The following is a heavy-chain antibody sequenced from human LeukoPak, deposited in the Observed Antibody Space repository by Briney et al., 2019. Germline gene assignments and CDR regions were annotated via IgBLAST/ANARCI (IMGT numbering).Heavy chain of an antibody. CDR1: GDSISSGGYS. Sequence: PSETLSLTCAVSGDSISSGGYSWSWIRQTPGKGLEWVSVIYSGGGTYYADSVKGRFTISRDNSKNTLYLQMNSLRAEDTAVYYCARGRNYDSSGYHDAFDIWGQGTMVTVSS. J-gene: IGHJ3*02. D-gene: IGHD3-22*01. CDR2: IYSGGGT. V-gene: IGHV3-66*01. CDR3: ARGRNYDSSGYHDAFDI.